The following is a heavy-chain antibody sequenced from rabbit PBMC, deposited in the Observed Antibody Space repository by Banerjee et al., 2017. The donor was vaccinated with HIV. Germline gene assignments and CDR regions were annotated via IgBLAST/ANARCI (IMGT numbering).Heavy chain of an antibody. J-gene: IGHJ6*01. V-gene: IGHV1S45*01. CDR3: AKSDYRGTVYAYYGMDL. CDR2: IYTGSSGST. Sequence: QEQLEESGGDLVKPGASLTLTCTASGFTLSDYWMCWVRPAPGKGLELIGCIYTGSSGSTYYASWAKGRFTISKTSSTTVTLQMTSLTAADTATYFCAKSDYRGTVYAYYGMDLWGPGTLVTVS. CDR1: GFTLSDYW. D-gene: IGHD7-1*01.